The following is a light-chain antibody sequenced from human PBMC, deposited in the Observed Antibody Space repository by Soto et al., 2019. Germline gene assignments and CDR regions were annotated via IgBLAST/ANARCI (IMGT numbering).Light chain of an antibody. Sequence: DIQLTQSPSFLSASVGDRVTITCRASQGISTYLAWYQQKSGKAPKLLIYVASTLQSGVPSRFSGSGSGTEFTDTISSLQPEDLAIYYCQQLYSYPYTFGQGTKLEI. V-gene: IGKV1-9*01. CDR2: VAS. CDR3: QQLYSYPYT. J-gene: IGKJ2*01. CDR1: QGISTY.